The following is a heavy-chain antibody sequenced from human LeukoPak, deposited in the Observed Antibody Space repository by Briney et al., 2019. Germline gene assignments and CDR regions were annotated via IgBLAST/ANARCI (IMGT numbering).Heavy chain of an antibody. Sequence: PGGSLRLSCAASGFTFSSYGMHWVLLAPGKGLEWVAFIRYDGSNKYYADSMKGRFTISRDNSKSTLYLQMNSLRAEDTAVYYCAKGSPNWTYYFDYWGQGTLVTVSS. J-gene: IGHJ4*02. D-gene: IGHD1-20*01. CDR1: GFTFSSYG. CDR2: IRYDGSNK. V-gene: IGHV3-30*02. CDR3: AKGSPNWTYYFDY.